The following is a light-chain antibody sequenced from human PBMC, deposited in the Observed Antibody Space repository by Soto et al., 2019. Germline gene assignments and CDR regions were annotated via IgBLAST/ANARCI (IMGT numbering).Light chain of an antibody. Sequence: QSALTQPASVSGSHGQSITISCTGNSSDVGGYNYVSWYQQHPGKAPKLMIYDVRNRPSGVSNRFSGSKSVNTASLTISGLQAEDEADYYCSSYTTVSTYVFGTGTKVTVL. CDR1: SSDVGGYNY. CDR3: SSYTTVSTYV. CDR2: DVR. J-gene: IGLJ1*01. V-gene: IGLV2-14*01.